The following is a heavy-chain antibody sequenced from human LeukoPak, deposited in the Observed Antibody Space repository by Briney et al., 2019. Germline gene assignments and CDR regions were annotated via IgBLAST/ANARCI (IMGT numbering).Heavy chain of an antibody. CDR3: ARGRGSSWYYFDS. V-gene: IGHV4-31*03. J-gene: IGHJ4*02. Sequence: SETLSLTCTVSGGSISSGGYYWSWIRQHPGKGLEWIGYIYYSGSTYYNPSLKSRVTISVDTSKNQFSLNLSSVTAADTAVYYCARGRGSSWYYFDSWGQGTLVTVSS. D-gene: IGHD6-13*01. CDR2: IYYSGST. CDR1: GGSISSGGYY.